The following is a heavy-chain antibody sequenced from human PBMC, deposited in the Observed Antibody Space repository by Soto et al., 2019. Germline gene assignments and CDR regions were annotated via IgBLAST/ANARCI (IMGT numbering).Heavy chain of an antibody. CDR2: INPDNGNT. CDR1: GYTFTRYT. D-gene: IGHD2-15*01. J-gene: IGHJ5*02. V-gene: IGHV1-3*01. Sequence: QVQLVQSGAEVKKPGASVKISCKDSGYTFTRYTMNWVRQAPGQRLEWMGWINPDNGNTKSSQKFQDRVIITRDTSASTAYMALSSLRSEDTAVYYCARGIATGQLDPWGQGTLVTVSS. CDR3: ARGIATGQLDP.